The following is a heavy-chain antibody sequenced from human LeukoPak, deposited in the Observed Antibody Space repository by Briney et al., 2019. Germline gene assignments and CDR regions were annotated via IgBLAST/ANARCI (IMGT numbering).Heavy chain of an antibody. D-gene: IGHD3-9*01. CDR1: GYSFTTYW. CDR2: IYPGDSDT. Sequence: GESLKISCKGSGYSFTTYWIGWVRQMPGKGLEWMGIIYPGDSDTRYCPSFQGQVTVSADKSISTAYLQWGSLKASDTAMYYCAVRQYDILTGYFGGVDYWGQGTLVTVSS. J-gene: IGHJ4*02. CDR3: AVRQYDILTGYFGGVDY. V-gene: IGHV5-51*01.